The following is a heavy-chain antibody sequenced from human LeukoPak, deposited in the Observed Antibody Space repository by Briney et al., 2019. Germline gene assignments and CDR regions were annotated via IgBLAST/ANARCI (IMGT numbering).Heavy chain of an antibody. CDR1: GYTFTSYG. D-gene: IGHD2-2*01. CDR3: ARDLWDIVVVPAANYYFMDV. CDR2: ISAYNGNT. V-gene: IGHV1-18*01. Sequence: ASVKVSCKASGYTFTSYGISWVRQAPGQGLEWMGRISAYNGNTNYAQKLQGRVTMTTDTSTSTAYMELRSLRSDDTAVYYCARDLWDIVVVPAANYYFMDVWGKGTTITVSS. J-gene: IGHJ6*03.